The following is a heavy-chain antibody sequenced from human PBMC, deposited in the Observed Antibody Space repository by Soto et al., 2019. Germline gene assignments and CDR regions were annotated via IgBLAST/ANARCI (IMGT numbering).Heavy chain of an antibody. Sequence: PWWSLRLSCSASVFTFTNAWMSWLRQAPGKGLEWVGRIKSKTGGGTTDYAAPVKGRFTISRDDSKNTLYLQVNSLKTEDTAVYYCTTDKDGWDYYFYGMDVWGQGTTVTVSS. V-gene: IGHV3-15*01. CDR3: TTDKDGWDYYFYGMDV. CDR2: IKSKTGGGTT. CDR1: VFTFTNAW. J-gene: IGHJ6*02. D-gene: IGHD1-26*01.